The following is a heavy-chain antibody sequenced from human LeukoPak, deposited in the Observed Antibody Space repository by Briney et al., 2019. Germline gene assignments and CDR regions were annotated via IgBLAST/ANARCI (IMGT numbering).Heavy chain of an antibody. CDR1: GYTFTGYY. CDR3: ARDTGRVEYSSSWHFDY. CDR2: INPNSGGT. Sequence: ASVKVSCKASGYTFTGYYMHWVRQAPGQGLEWVGWINPNSGGTNYAQKFQGRVTMTTDTSISTAYMELSRLRSDDTAVYYCARDTGRVEYSSSWHFDYWGQGTLVTVSS. D-gene: IGHD6-13*01. V-gene: IGHV1-2*02. J-gene: IGHJ4*02.